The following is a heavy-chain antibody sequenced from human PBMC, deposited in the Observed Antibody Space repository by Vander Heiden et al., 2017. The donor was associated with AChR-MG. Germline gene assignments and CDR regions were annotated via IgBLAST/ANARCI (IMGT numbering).Heavy chain of an antibody. J-gene: IGHJ4*02. CDR1: GFPFRSYS. CDR2: ISSSSSYI. CDR3: ARDKDYCSGGSCYSDY. V-gene: IGHV3-21*01. Sequence: EVQLVESGGGLVKPGGSLRLSCAASGFPFRSYSMNWVRQAPGKGLEWVSSISSSSSYIYYADSVKGRCTISRDNAKNSLYLQMNSLRAEDTAVYYCARDKDYCSGGSCYSDYWGQGTLVTVSS. D-gene: IGHD2-15*01.